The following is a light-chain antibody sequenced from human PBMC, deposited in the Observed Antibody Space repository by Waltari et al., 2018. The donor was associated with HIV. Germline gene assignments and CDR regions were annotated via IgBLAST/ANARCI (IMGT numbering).Light chain of an antibody. J-gene: IGLJ2*01. CDR1: SSNIGDNY. V-gene: IGLV1-51*01. CDR3: GTWDSSLSAGL. CDR2: DNK. Sequence: QSVLTQPPSVSAAPGQKVTISCSGSSSNIGDNYVSWYQQLPGTAPKLLIYDNKKRPSGIPDRFSASKSGTSATLGITGRQTGDEADYYCGTWDSSLSAGLFGGGTKLTVL.